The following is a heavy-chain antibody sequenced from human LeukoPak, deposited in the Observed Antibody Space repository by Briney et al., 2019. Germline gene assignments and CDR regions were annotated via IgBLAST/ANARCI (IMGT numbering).Heavy chain of an antibody. V-gene: IGHV4-30-4*08. CDR2: IYYSGST. D-gene: IGHD3-10*01. Sequence: WVRQPPGKGLEWIGYIYYSGSTYYNPSLKSRVTISVDTSKNQFSLKLSSVTAADTAVYYCATVMVRGAIDAFDIWGQGTMVTVSS. CDR3: ATVMVRGAIDAFDI. J-gene: IGHJ3*02.